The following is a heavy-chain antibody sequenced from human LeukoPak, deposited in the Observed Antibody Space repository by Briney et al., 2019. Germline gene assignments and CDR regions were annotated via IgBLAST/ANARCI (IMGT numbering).Heavy chain of an antibody. CDR1: GFTFSDYY. J-gene: IGHJ6*02. Sequence: PGGSLRLSCVASGFTFSDYYMSWIRQAPGKGLEWVSYISSSGSTIYYADSVKGRFTISRDNAKNSLYLQMNSLRAEDTAVYYCARDQKSGGYEGMDVWGQGTTVTVSS. D-gene: IGHD3-10*01. CDR3: ARDQKSGGYEGMDV. V-gene: IGHV3-11*01. CDR2: ISSSGSTI.